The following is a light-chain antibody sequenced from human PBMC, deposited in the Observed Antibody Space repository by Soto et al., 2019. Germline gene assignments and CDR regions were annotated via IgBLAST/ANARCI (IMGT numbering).Light chain of an antibody. J-gene: IGKJ1*01. CDR1: QGISIY. V-gene: IGKV1-27*01. CDR2: AAS. CDR3: QKYDTAPLT. Sequence: DIQMTQSPSSLSSSVGDRVTIACRASQGISIYLAWYQQKPGKVPKLLIYAASTLLSGVPSRFSGSGSGTDFTLTISSLQPEDVATYYCQKYDTAPLTFGQGPKVDIK.